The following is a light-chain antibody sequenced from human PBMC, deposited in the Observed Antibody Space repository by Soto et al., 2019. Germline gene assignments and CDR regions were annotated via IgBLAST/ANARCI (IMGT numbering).Light chain of an antibody. Sequence: EIVMTQSPATVSVSAWERSALSFMASQSVSSNLAWYQQKPGQAPRLLIYGASSRATGIPDRFSGSGSGTDFTLTISRLEPEDFAVYYCQQYGSSPRTFGQGTKVDIK. CDR3: QQYGSSPRT. V-gene: IGKV3-20*01. CDR1: QSVSSN. CDR2: GAS. J-gene: IGKJ1*01.